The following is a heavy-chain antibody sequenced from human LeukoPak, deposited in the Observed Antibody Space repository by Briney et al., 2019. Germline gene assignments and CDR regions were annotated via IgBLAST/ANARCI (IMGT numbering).Heavy chain of an antibody. CDR2: ISGSGGST. Sequence: GGSLRLSCAASGFTFSSYAMSWVRQAPGKGLEWVSAISGSGGSTYYADSVKGRFTISRDNAKNSLYLQMNSLRAEDTAVYYCARDKKVGVVVVPAAPDYWGQGTLVTVSS. J-gene: IGHJ4*02. V-gene: IGHV3-23*01. CDR1: GFTFSSYA. D-gene: IGHD2-2*01. CDR3: ARDKKVGVVVVPAAPDY.